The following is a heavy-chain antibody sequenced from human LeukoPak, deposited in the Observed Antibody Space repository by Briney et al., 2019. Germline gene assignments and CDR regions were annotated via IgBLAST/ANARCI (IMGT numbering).Heavy chain of an antibody. J-gene: IGHJ4*02. V-gene: IGHV3-33*01. D-gene: IGHD1-14*01. CDR2: LWYDGSNK. CDR3: ARDANRARYFDY. CDR1: GFSFSSYG. Sequence: QPGGSLRLSCAASGFSFSSYGMYWVRPAPGKGLGWVAVLWYDGSNKYYADSVKARFTNSKDNSKNTLYLQMNSLKAEDTAVYYCARDANRARYFDYWGEGTLVTVSS.